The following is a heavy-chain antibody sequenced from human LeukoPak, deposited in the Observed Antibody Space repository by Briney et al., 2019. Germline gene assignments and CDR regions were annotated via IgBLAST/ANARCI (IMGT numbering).Heavy chain of an antibody. J-gene: IGHJ5*02. CDR1: GYTLTELS. CDR2: FDPEDGET. Sequence: GASVTVSFKVSGYTLTELSMHWVRQAPGKGLEWMGGFDPEDGETIYAQKFQGRVTMTEDTSTDTAYMELSSLRSEDTAVYYCVRSHEWDSNWFDPWGQGTLVTVSS. D-gene: IGHD1-26*01. V-gene: IGHV1-24*01. CDR3: VRSHEWDSNWFDP.